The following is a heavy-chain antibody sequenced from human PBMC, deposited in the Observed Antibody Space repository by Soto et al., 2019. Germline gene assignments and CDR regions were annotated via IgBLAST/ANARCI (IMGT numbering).Heavy chain of an antibody. D-gene: IGHD3-22*01. CDR2: INSDGSST. V-gene: IGHV3-74*01. CDR3: AIRASYYDSSGYFDY. Sequence: GGSLRLSCAASGFTFSSYWMHWVRQAPGKGLVWVSRINSDGSSTSYADSVKGRFTISRDNAKNTLYLQMNSLRAEDTAVYYCAIRASYYDSSGYFDYRGQGTLLTVSS. J-gene: IGHJ4*02. CDR1: GFTFSSYW.